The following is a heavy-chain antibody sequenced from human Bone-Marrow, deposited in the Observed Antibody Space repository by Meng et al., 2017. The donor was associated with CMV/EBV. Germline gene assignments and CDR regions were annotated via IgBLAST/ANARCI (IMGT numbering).Heavy chain of an antibody. CDR3: TREQTGPKEVKSQYYNYYGMDV. CDR2: IRSKAYGGTT. Sequence: PLSLSCAASPLTVSRNYMNWVRQAPGKGLEWVGFIRSKAYGGTTEYAASVKGRFTISRDDSKSIAYLQMNSLKTEDTAVYYCTREQTGPKEVKSQYYNYYGMDVWGQGTTVTVSS. CDR1: PLTVSRNY. D-gene: IGHD1-14*01. V-gene: IGHV3-49*04. J-gene: IGHJ6*02.